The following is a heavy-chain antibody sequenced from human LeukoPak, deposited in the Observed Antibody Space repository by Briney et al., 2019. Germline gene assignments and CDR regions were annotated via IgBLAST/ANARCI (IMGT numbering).Heavy chain of an antibody. CDR1: GGSFSGYY. CDR2: INHSGST. CDR3: AGHVEMATIHY. J-gene: IGHJ4*02. Sequence: SETLSLTCAVYGGSFSGYYWSWIRQPPGKGLEWIGEINHSGSTNYNPSLKSRVTISVNTSKNQFSLKLSSVTAADTAVYYCAGHVEMATIHYWGQGTLVTVSS. V-gene: IGHV4-34*01. D-gene: IGHD5-24*01.